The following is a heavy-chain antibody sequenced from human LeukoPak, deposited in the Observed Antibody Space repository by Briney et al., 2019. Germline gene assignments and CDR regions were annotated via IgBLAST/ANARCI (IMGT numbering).Heavy chain of an antibody. CDR3: AKWKVDEATIMGY. Sequence: GGSVTLLCAVSGFTFSRFAMPWVRRAPGRAVEWVSAISCSGGSTYYADAVKGRFTITRDNSKNTLYLQMNSLRAEDTAVDYCAKWKVDEATIMGYWGQGTLVTVSS. V-gene: IGHV3-23*01. D-gene: IGHD5-24*01. J-gene: IGHJ4*02. CDR2: ISCSGGST. CDR1: GFTFSRFA.